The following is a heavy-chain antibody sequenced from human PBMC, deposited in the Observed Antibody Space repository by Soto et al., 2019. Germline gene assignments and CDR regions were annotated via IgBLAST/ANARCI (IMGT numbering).Heavy chain of an antibody. CDR1: GFTFSSYS. J-gene: IGHJ4*02. D-gene: IGHD3-3*01. CDR2: ISSSSSYI. V-gene: IGHV3-21*01. Sequence: GGSLRLSCAASGFTFSSYSMNWVRQAPGKGLEWVSSISSSSSYIYYADSVKGRFTISRDNAKNSLYLQMNSLRAEDTAVYYCARAPLWSGSQFDYWGQGTLVTVSS. CDR3: ARAPLWSGSQFDY.